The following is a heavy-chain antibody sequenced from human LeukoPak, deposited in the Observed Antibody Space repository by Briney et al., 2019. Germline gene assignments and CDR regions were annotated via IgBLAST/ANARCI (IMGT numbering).Heavy chain of an antibody. Sequence: GRSLRLSCAASGFTFDDYAMHWVRQAPGKGLEWVSGISWNSGSIGYADSVKGRFTISRDNAKNSLYLQMNSLRAEDTALYYCAKDMAYGSGSNLGFDYWGQGTLVTVSS. CDR1: GFTFDDYA. J-gene: IGHJ4*02. CDR3: AKDMAYGSGSNLGFDY. CDR2: ISWNSGSI. D-gene: IGHD3-10*01. V-gene: IGHV3-9*01.